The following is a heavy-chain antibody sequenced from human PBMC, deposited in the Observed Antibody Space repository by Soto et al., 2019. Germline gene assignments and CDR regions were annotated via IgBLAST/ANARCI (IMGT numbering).Heavy chain of an antibody. V-gene: IGHV1-3*01. CDR3: GSRQVVAGTNDYYYGMDV. Sequence: ASVKVSCKASGYTFTNYALHWVRQAPGQRLEWMGWINAGNGNTKYSQKFQGRVTIIRDTAASTAYMELSSLRSEDTAVYYCGSRQVVAGTNDYYYGMDVWGQGTTVTVSS. CDR2: INAGNGNT. D-gene: IGHD6-19*01. CDR1: GYTFTNYA. J-gene: IGHJ6*02.